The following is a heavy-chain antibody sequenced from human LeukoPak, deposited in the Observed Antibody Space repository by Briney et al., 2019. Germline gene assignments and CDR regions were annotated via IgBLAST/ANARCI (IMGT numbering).Heavy chain of an antibody. V-gene: IGHV3-9*01. CDR3: AKDSLDCGGDSGWHFDL. CDR1: GFIFHDHG. Sequence: GGSVRLSCVASGFIFHDHGMHWVRQVPGKGLEWVSGISWRSESRGYADSVKGRFTISRDNAKNSLYLQMNSLRGEDTAFYYCAKDSLDCGGDSGWHFDLWGRGTLVIVSS. D-gene: IGHD4-23*01. J-gene: IGHJ2*01. CDR2: ISWRSESR.